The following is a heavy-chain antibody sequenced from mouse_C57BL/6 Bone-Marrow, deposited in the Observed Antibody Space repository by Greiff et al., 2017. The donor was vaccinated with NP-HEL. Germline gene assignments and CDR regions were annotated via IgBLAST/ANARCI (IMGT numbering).Heavy chain of an antibody. J-gene: IGHJ3*01. CDR1: GFTFSSYG. V-gene: IGHV5-6*01. CDR2: ISSGGSYT. D-gene: IGHD5-1-1*01. CDR3: ARRVYTPFAY. Sequence: EVQGVESGGDLVKPGGSLKLSCAASGFTFSSYGMSWVRQTPDKRLEWVATISSGGSYTYYPDSVKGRFTISRDNAKNTLYLQMSSLKSEDTAMYYCARRVYTPFAYWGQGTLVTVSA.